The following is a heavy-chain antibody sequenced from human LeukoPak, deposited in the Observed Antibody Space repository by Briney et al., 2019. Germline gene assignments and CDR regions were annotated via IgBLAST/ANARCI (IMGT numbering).Heavy chain of an antibody. J-gene: IGHJ4*02. CDR3: ASGPRGYFDY. V-gene: IGHV4-61*02. Sequence: SETLSLTCTDSGGSISSGSYYWSWIRQPAGKGLEWIGRIYTSGSTNYNPSLKSRVTISVDTSKNQFSLKLSSVTAADTAVYYCASGPRGYFDYWGQGTLVTVSS. CDR2: IYTSGST. D-gene: IGHD3-16*01. CDR1: GGSISSGSYY.